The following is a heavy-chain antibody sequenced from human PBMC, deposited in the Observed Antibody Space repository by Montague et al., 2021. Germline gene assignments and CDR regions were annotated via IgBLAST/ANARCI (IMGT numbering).Heavy chain of an antibody. J-gene: IGHJ6*03. CDR1: RSLINSDYY. CDR2: VSHGGRT. CDR3: ARERDRYYYMDI. Sequence: SETLSLTCTVSRSLINSDYYWGWIRQPPGKGLEWMGSVSHGGRTYYSPSLKSRVTISVDTSNNHFSLKLSSVTAADTAMYYCARERDRYYYMDIWGKGTPSTGTS. V-gene: IGHV4-38-2*02.